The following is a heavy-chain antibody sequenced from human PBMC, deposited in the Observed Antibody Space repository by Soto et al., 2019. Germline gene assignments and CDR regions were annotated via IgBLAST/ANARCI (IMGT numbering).Heavy chain of an antibody. Sequence: PGGSLRLSCAASGFTFSVYSMNWVRQAPGKGLEWVSSISSNNNYIYYADSVKGRFTISRDNAKNSLYLQMNSLRAEDTAVYYCAREGPLGYCTSTSCSFDYWGQGTLVTVS. D-gene: IGHD2-2*01. V-gene: IGHV3-21*01. J-gene: IGHJ4*02. CDR1: GFTFSVYS. CDR2: ISSNNNYI. CDR3: AREGPLGYCTSTSCSFDY.